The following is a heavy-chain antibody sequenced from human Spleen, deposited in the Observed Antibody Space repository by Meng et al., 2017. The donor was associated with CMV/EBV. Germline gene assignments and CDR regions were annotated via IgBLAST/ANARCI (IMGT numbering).Heavy chain of an antibody. CDR1: VSSNSGA. Sequence: VSSNSGAWNWIRQSPSRGLEWLGRTYYRSEWYNDYAVSVKSRITINPDTSKNQFSLQLNSVTPEDTAVYYCARTRPHSSGWGNFDYWGQGTLVTVSS. CDR3: ARTRPHSSGWGNFDY. CDR2: TYYRSEWYN. D-gene: IGHD6-19*01. V-gene: IGHV6-1*01. J-gene: IGHJ4*02.